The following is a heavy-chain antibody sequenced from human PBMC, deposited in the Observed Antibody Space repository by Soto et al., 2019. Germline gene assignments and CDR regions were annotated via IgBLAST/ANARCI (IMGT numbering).Heavy chain of an antibody. J-gene: IGHJ6*03. Sequence: GGSLRLSCAASGFTFSRYWMHWVRQAPGKGLVWVSRINGDGSSTTHADSVRGRFTISRDNTKNTLYLQMNSLRAEDTAVYYCTRDAYYDFWSGYSAYYYYYMDVWGKGTTVTVSS. CDR1: GFTFSRYW. CDR3: TRDAYYDFWSGYSAYYYYYMDV. CDR2: INGDGSST. D-gene: IGHD3-3*01. V-gene: IGHV3-74*01.